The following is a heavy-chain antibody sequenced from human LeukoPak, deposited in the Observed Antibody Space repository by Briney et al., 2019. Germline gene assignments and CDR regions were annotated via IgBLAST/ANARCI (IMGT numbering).Heavy chain of an antibody. CDR1: AFTFSTYT. J-gene: IGHJ2*01. D-gene: IGHD6-19*01. V-gene: IGHV3-21*01. CDR2: ISISGTYI. CDR3: ARGLGAAVAGTDWYFDL. Sequence: PGGSLRLSCVASAFTFSTYTMNWVRQAPGKGLEWVSSISISGTYIYYADSVKGRFTISRDNAKNSLYLQMDSLRAEDTAVYYCARGLGAAVAGTDWYFDLWGRGTLVTVSS.